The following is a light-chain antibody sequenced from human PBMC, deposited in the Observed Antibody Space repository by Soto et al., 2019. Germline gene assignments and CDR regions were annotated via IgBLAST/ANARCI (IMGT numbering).Light chain of an antibody. CDR2: AAS. J-gene: IGKJ4*01. CDR3: QQYGSSPLT. V-gene: IGKV3-20*01. CDR1: QSVSRDY. Sequence: EIVLAQSPGTLSLSPGQRATLSCRASQSVSRDYVAWYQHKPGQAPRLLIYAASSRPSGIPDRFGGSGSGTDFTLPISRLEPDDFALYYCQQYGSSPLTFGGGTRVEFK.